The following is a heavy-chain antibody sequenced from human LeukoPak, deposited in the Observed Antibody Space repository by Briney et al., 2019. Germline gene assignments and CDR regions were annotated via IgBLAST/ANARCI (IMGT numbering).Heavy chain of an antibody. CDR3: ARDRPSGYSSGWYGSYWYFDL. D-gene: IGHD6-19*01. Sequence: PSETLSLTCTVSGGSVSSGSYYWSWIRQPPGKGLEWIGYIYYSGSTNYNPSLKSRVTISVDTSKNQFSLELSSVTAADTAVYYCARDRPSGYSSGWYGSYWYFDLWGRGTLITVSS. V-gene: IGHV4-61*01. J-gene: IGHJ2*01. CDR1: GGSVSSGSYY. CDR2: IYYSGST.